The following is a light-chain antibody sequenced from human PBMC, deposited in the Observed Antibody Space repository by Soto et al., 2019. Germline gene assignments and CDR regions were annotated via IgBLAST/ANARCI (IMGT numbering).Light chain of an antibody. CDR1: SSDVGGYNY. CDR2: DVS. J-gene: IGLJ2*01. CDR3: SSYTSSNTVV. V-gene: IGLV2-14*01. Sequence: QSALTQPASVSGSPGQSITISCTGTSSDVGGYNYVSWYQQHPGKAPKVVIYDVSNRPSGVSNRFSGSKSGNTASLTIYGLQAEDEADYYCSSYTSSNTVVFGGGTKLTVL.